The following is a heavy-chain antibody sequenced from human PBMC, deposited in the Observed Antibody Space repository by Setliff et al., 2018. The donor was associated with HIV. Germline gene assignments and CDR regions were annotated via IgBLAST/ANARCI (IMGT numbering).Heavy chain of an antibody. Sequence: ASVKVSCKASGGTFSSYAISWVRQAPGQRLEWMGWISAGNGNTKYSQRFQDRVTITRYTSASTVYMELGSLRSEDTAIYYCARDGGPGSGWGDYSYYFSMDVWGKGTTVTVSS. CDR2: ISAGNGNT. CDR3: ARDGGPGSGWGDYSYYFSMDV. D-gene: IGHD6-19*01. CDR1: GGTFSSYA. J-gene: IGHJ6*03. V-gene: IGHV1-3*01.